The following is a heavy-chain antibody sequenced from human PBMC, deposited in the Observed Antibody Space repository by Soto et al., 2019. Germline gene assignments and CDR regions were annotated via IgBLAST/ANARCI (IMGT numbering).Heavy chain of an antibody. CDR3: ARPAAGDGEGFYYYYYGMDV. Sequence: QVQLVQSGAEVKKPGSSVKVSCKASGGTFSSYTISWVRQAPGQGLEWMGRIIPILGIANYAQKFQGRVTITADKSTSTAYIELSSLRSEDTAVYYCARPAAGDGEGFYYYYYGMDVWGQGTTVTVSS. J-gene: IGHJ6*02. V-gene: IGHV1-69*02. CDR1: GGTFSSYT. CDR2: IIPILGIA. D-gene: IGHD6-13*01.